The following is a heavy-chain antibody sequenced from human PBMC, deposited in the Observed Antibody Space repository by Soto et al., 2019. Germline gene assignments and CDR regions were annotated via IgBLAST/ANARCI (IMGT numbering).Heavy chain of an antibody. CDR1: GGSISSGGYY. J-gene: IGHJ5*02. V-gene: IGHV4-31*03. CDR3: ARGINCISTSCYPSGFDP. CDR2: IYYSGST. Sequence: LSETLSLTCTVSGGSISSGGYYWSWIRQHPGKGLEWIGYIYYSGSTYYNPSLKSRVTISVDTSKNQFSLKLSSVTAADTAVYYCARGINCISTSCYPSGFDPWGQGTQVTVSS. D-gene: IGHD2-2*01.